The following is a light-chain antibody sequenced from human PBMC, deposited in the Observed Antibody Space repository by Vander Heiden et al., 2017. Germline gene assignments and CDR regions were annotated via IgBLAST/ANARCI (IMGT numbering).Light chain of an antibody. V-gene: IGLV1-40*01. CDR2: GNG. Sequence: QSVLTQPPSVSGAPGPRVTISCTGSSSNIGAGYDVHWYKQLPGAAPKLLIYGNGNRPSGVPDRFSGSKSGTSASLAITGLLAEDEADYYCQSYDSTLSAVVFGGGTELTVL. CDR3: QSYDSTLSAVV. CDR1: SSNIGAGYD. J-gene: IGLJ2*01.